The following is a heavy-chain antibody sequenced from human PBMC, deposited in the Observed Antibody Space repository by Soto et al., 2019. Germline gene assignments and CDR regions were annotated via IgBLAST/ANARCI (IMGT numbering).Heavy chain of an antibody. Sequence: SETLSLTCAVSGGSISSSNWWSWVRQPPGKGLEWIGEIYHSRSTNYNPSLKSRVTISVDKSKNQFSLKLSSVTAADTAVYYCARESPPTYYYDSSGYYNNWFDPWGQGTLVTVSS. D-gene: IGHD3-22*01. J-gene: IGHJ5*02. V-gene: IGHV4-4*02. CDR3: ARESPPTYYYDSSGYYNNWFDP. CDR1: GGSISSSNW. CDR2: IYHSRST.